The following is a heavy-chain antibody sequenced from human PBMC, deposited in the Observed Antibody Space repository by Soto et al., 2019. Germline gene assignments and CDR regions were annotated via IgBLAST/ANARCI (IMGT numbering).Heavy chain of an antibody. CDR1: GFTCSFCA. CDR3: AKDLGYGYWDY. D-gene: IGHD5-18*01. CDR2: IRGSGGDT. Sequence: GGSLRLSCAASGFTCSFCAMNWVRQAPGKGLEWVSSIRGSGGDTYYADSVKGRFTISRDNSKNTLYLQMNSLRVEDTAVYYCAKDLGYGYWDYWGQGTLVT. J-gene: IGHJ4*02. V-gene: IGHV3-23*01.